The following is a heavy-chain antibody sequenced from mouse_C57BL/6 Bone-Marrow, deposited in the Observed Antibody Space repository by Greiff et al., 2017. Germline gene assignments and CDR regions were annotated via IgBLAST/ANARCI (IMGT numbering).Heavy chain of an antibody. Sequence: DVHLVESGGGLVKPGGSLKLSCAASGFTFSSYAMSWVRQTPEKRLEWVATISDGGSYTYYPDNVKGRFTISRDNAKNNLYLQMSHLKSEDTAMYYCARRGYYYGSSFWYFDVWGTGTTVTVSS. CDR3: ARRGYYYGSSFWYFDV. D-gene: IGHD1-1*01. CDR2: ISDGGSYT. V-gene: IGHV5-4*01. J-gene: IGHJ1*03. CDR1: GFTFSSYA.